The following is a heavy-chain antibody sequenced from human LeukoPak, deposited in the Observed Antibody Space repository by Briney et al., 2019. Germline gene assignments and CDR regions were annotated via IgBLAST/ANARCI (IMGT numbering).Heavy chain of an antibody. CDR3: AREVVPAAIYGNWFDP. J-gene: IGHJ5*02. CDR2: IFSGGAT. CDR1: GFTVSGNY. D-gene: IGHD2-2*02. V-gene: IGHV3-53*01. Sequence: GGSLRLSCAASGFTVSGNYMSWVRQAPGKGLEWVSLIFSGGATYYADSVKGRFTISRDNGKNSLYLQLNSLRDEDTAVYYCAREVVPAAIYGNWFDPWGQGTLVTVSS.